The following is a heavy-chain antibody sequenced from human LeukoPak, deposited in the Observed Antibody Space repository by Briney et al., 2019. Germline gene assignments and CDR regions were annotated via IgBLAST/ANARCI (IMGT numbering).Heavy chain of an antibody. Sequence: SETLSLTCTVSGGSISSYYWSWIRQPPGKGLEWIGYIYYSGSTNYNPSLKSRVTISVDTSKNQFSLKLSSATAADTAVYYCARDSTVADDAFDIWGQGTMVTVSS. CDR2: IYYSGST. CDR3: ARDSTVADDAFDI. D-gene: IGHD4-17*01. J-gene: IGHJ3*02. V-gene: IGHV4-59*01. CDR1: GGSISSYY.